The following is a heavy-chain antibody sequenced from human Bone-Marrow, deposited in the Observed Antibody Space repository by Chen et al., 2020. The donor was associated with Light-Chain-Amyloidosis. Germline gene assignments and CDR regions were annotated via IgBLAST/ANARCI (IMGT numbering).Heavy chain of an antibody. V-gene: IGHV3-7*01. CDR3: ARDRVTASGYYDS. CDR2: IKQDESEK. J-gene: IGHJ5*02. D-gene: IGHD3-16*01. Sequence: EVQLVESGGGLVQPGGSLTLSCVVPGFSSKDYWMTWVRQAPGRGLEWVANIKQDESEKYYVDSVKGRFTISRDNTKNSVHLQMNCLRAEDTALYYCARDRVTASGYYDSWGRGALVTVS. CDR1: GFSSKDYW.